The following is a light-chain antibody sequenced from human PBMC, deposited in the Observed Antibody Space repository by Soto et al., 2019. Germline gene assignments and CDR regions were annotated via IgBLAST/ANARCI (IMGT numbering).Light chain of an antibody. J-gene: IGKJ1*01. CDR1: QSINNNF. Sequence: EIVLTQSPGTLSLSPGETATLSCRASQSINNNFLAWYQQRPGQAPRLLIFRVSSRASGIPDKFRGSGSGTDFTLTINRLEPEDFALYYCQQYTNLPRTFGQGTKVEIK. CDR3: QQYTNLPRT. CDR2: RVS. V-gene: IGKV3-20*01.